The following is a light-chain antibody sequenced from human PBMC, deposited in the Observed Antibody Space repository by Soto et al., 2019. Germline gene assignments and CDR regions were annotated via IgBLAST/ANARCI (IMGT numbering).Light chain of an antibody. CDR2: TAS. Sequence: DIQMTPSPSSLSANVGDRVTITCRASQGISNYLAWYQQKPGKVPKLLIYTASTLQSEVPSRFSGSGSGTDFTLTISSLQTEDVAAYYCQKFNSAPFTFGHGNKVDIK. V-gene: IGKV1-27*01. CDR1: QGISNY. J-gene: IGKJ3*01. CDR3: QKFNSAPFT.